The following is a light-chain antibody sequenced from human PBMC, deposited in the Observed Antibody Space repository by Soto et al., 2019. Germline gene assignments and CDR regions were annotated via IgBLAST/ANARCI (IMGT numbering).Light chain of an antibody. CDR3: QQYGRTPLT. CDR1: QSVSSTY. V-gene: IGKV3-20*01. J-gene: IGKJ4*01. Sequence: EIVVTQSPGTLSLSPGEKATLSCRDSQSVSSTYLAWYRQKPGQAPRLLIYGVSYRAAGIPDRFSGSGSGTDFTLTISRLEPEDFAVYYCQQYGRTPLTFGXXXKVDIX. CDR2: GVS.